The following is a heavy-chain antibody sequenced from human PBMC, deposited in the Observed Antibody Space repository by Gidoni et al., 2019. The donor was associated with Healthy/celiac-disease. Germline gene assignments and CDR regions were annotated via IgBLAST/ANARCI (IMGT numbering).Heavy chain of an antibody. CDR2: INHSGST. Sequence: QVQLQQWGAGLLKPSETLSLTCAVYGGSFSGYYWSWIRQPPGKGLEWIGEINHSGSTNYNPSLKSRVTISVDTSKNQFSLKLSSVTAADTAVYYCARGPWGFGVVIRAFDIWGQGTMVTVSS. D-gene: IGHD3-3*01. V-gene: IGHV4-34*01. CDR1: GGSFSGYY. CDR3: ARGPWGFGVVIRAFDI. J-gene: IGHJ3*02.